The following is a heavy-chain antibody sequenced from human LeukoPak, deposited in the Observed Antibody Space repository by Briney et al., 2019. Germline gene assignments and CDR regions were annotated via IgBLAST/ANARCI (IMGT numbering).Heavy chain of an antibody. V-gene: IGHV4-59*11. CDR1: GGSISSHY. J-gene: IGHJ5*02. CDR3: ARLTPITIFGVVVPNWFDP. CDR2: IYYSGST. Sequence: SETLSLTCTVSGGSISSHYWSWIRQPPGKGPEWIGYIYYSGSTNYNPSLESRVTISVDTSKNQFSLKLSSVTAADTAVYYCARLTPITIFGVVVPNWFDPWGQGTLVTVSS. D-gene: IGHD3-3*01.